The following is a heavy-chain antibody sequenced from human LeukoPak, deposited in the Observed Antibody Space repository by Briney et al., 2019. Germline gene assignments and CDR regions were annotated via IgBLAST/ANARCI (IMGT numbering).Heavy chain of an antibody. CDR2: INPNSGGT. V-gene: IGHV1-2*02. CDR3: ARALGEAAADYYMDV. CDR1: GYTFTGYY. J-gene: IGHJ6*03. Sequence: GASVKVSCKASGYTFTGYYMHWVRQAPGQGLEWMGWINPNSGGTNYAQKFQGRVTMTRDTSISTAYMELSRVRSDDTAVYYCARALGEAAADYYMDVWGKGTTVTVSS. D-gene: IGHD6-13*01.